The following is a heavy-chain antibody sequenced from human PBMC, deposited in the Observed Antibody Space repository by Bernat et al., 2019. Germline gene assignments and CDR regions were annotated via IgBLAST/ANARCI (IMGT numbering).Heavy chain of an antibody. CDR1: GFTFSSYA. Sequence: QVQLVESGGGVVQPGRSLRLSCAASGFTFSSYAMHWVRQAPGKGLEWVAVISYDGSNKYYADSVKGRFTISRGNSKNTLYLQMNSLRAEDTAVYYCARDGSIAARGGMDVWGQGTTVTVSS. CDR2: ISYDGSNK. V-gene: IGHV3-30-3*01. J-gene: IGHJ6*02. D-gene: IGHD6-6*01. CDR3: ARDGSIAARGGMDV.